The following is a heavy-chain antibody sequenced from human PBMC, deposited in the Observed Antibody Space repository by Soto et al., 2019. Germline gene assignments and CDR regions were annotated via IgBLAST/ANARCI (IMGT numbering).Heavy chain of an antibody. J-gene: IGHJ4*02. CDR1: GFTFSSFA. CDR2: ISGSGGAT. V-gene: IGHV3-23*01. Sequence: PGGSLRLSCAASGFTFSSFAMSWVRQAPGKGLEWVSGISGSGGATYYVDSVKGRFTISRDNSKNTLYLQMNTLSAEDTAVYYCAKDPKYSSGWHLFFDYWGQGTLVTVSS. CDR3: AKDPKYSSGWHLFFDY. D-gene: IGHD6-19*01.